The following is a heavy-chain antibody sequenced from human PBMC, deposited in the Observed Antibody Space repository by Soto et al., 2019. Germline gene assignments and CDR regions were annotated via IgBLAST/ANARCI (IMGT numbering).Heavy chain of an antibody. V-gene: IGHV1-18*04. CDR2: ISAYNGNT. J-gene: IGHJ4*02. CDR3: ARPLYYDSSGEHPFDY. CDR1: GYTFTSYG. Sequence: ASVKVSCKASGYTFTSYGISWVRQAPGQGLEWMGWISAYNGNTNYAQKLQGRVTMTTDTSTSTAYMELRSLRSDDTPVYYCARPLYYDSSGEHPFDYWGQGTLVTVPS. D-gene: IGHD3-22*01.